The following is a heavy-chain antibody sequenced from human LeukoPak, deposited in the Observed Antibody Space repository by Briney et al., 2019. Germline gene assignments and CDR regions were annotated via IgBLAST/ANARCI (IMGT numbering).Heavy chain of an antibody. V-gene: IGHV4-4*07. CDR2: IYTSGST. CDR1: GGSISSYY. D-gene: IGHD1-14*01. J-gene: IGHJ5*02. Sequence: SETLSLTCTVSGGSISSYYWSLIRQPAGKGLEWIGRIYTSGSTNYNPSLKSRVTMSVDTSKNQFSLKLSSVTAADTAVYYCARGSVVSVSGWFDPWGQGTLVSVSS. CDR3: ARGSVVSVSGWFDP.